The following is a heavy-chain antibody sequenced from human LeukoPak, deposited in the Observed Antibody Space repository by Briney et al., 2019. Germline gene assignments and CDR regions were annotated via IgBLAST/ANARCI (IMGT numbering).Heavy chain of an antibody. Sequence: SVKVSCKASGGTFSSYAISWVRQASGQGLEWMGGIIPIFGTANYAQKFQGRVTITTDESTSTAYVELSSLRSEDTAVYYCARASSGYSSGMKPFDYWGQGTLVTVSS. CDR3: ARASSGYSSGMKPFDY. J-gene: IGHJ4*02. CDR2: IIPIFGTA. V-gene: IGHV1-69*05. D-gene: IGHD6-19*01. CDR1: GGTFSSYA.